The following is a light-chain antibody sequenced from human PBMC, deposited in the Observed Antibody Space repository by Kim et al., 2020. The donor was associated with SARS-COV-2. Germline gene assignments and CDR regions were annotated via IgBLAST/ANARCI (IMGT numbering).Light chain of an antibody. J-gene: IGLJ3*02. CDR3: CSYAGSYNWV. Sequence: GESVTISCTGTSSAVGGYNYVSWYQQHPGKAPKLMIYDVSKRPSGVPDRFSGSKSGNTASLTISGLQAEDEADYYCCSYAGSYNWVFGGGTQLTVL. CDR2: DVS. CDR1: SSAVGGYNY. V-gene: IGLV2-11*01.